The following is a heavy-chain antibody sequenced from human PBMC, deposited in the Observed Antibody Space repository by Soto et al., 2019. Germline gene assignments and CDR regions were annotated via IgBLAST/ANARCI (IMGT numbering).Heavy chain of an antibody. Sequence: SETLSLTCTVSGGSISSGDYYWSWIRQPPGKGLEWIGYIYYSWSTYYSPSLKSRFTISVYTSKNQFSLKLSSVTASDTAVYYCARERPDGARLDPWGQGTLVTVSS. CDR2: IYYSWST. V-gene: IGHV4-30-4*01. CDR1: GGSISSGDYY. CDR3: ARERPDGARLDP. D-gene: IGHD6-6*01. J-gene: IGHJ5*02.